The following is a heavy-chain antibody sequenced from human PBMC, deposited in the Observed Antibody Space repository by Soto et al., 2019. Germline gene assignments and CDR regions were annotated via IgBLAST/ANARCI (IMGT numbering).Heavy chain of an antibody. CDR2: IYYSGST. Sequence: QVQLQESGPGLVKPSETLSLTCTVSGGSISSYYWSWIRQPPGKGLEWIGYIYYSGSTNYNPSLKSRVTISVDTSKNQFSLKLSSVTAADTAVYYCAGHWALGPPPDYWGQGTLVTVSS. CDR3: AGHWALGPPPDY. CDR1: GGSISSYY. J-gene: IGHJ4*02. V-gene: IGHV4-59*08. D-gene: IGHD3-16*01.